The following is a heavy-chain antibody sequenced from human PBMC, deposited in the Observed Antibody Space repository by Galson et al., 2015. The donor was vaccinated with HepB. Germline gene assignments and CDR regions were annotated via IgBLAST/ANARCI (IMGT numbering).Heavy chain of an antibody. V-gene: IGHV1-24*01. CDR1: GYTLTELS. J-gene: IGHJ5*02. Sequence: SVKVSCKVSGYTLTELSMHWVRQAPGKGLEWMGGFDPEDGETIYAQKFQGRVTMTEDTSTDTAYMELSSLRSEDTAVYYCATLVSGYYGNWFDPWGQGTLVTVSS. CDR2: FDPEDGET. D-gene: IGHD5-12*01. CDR3: ATLVSGYYGNWFDP.